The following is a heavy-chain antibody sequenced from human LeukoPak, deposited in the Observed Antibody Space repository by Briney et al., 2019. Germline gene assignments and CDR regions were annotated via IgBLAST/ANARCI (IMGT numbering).Heavy chain of an antibody. CDR3: ARAAK. D-gene: IGHD4/OR15-4a*01. CDR1: GFTFSNYW. CDR2: IKKDGSQI. V-gene: IGHV3-7*01. Sequence: GGSLRLSCAASGFTFSNYWMTWVRQAAGKGLEWVASIKKDGSQIYYVDSVRGRFTISRDNAKNSLFLQMDSLRAEDTAVYYCARAAKWGQGTLVTVSS. J-gene: IGHJ4*02.